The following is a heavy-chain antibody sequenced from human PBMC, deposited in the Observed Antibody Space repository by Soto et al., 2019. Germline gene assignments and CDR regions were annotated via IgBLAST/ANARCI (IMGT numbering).Heavy chain of an antibody. CDR1: GGSISSSNW. D-gene: IGHD6-6*01. CDR3: ARDAYKKAAPNPFFDY. J-gene: IGHJ4*02. CDR2: IYPSGIT. V-gene: IGHV4-4*02. Sequence: SETLSLTCAVSGGSISSSNWWTLVRLPPGKGLEWIGEIYPSGITNYSPSLKSRVTMSVDKSKNQFSLKLNTVSAADTAMYYCARDAYKKAAPNPFFDYWGLGTLVTVSS.